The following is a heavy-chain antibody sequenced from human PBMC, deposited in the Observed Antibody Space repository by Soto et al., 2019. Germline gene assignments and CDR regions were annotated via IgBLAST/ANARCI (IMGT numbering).Heavy chain of an antibody. CDR1: GFTFSSYG. V-gene: IGHV3-30*18. Sequence: QVQLVESGGGVVQPGRSLRLSCAASGFTFSSYGMHWVRQAPGKGLEWVAVISYDGSNKYYADSVKGRFTISRDNSKNTLYLQMTSLRAEDTAVYYCAKVYDAHYYYYYGMDVWGQGTTVTVSS. CDR2: ISYDGSNK. D-gene: IGHD1-20*01. CDR3: AKVYDAHYYYYYGMDV. J-gene: IGHJ6*02.